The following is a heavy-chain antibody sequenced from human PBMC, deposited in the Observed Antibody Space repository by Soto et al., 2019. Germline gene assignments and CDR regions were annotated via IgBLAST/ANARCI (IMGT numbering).Heavy chain of an antibody. J-gene: IGHJ4*02. D-gene: IGHD1-26*01. CDR1: GGSIGSYH. CDR3: ARGGGSDSFDY. Sequence: SEPQSLTYTVSGGSIGSYHGRWVRQPPGKGPEWIASVYYTGTTFYNPSFESRLSLSIDRAKNQFSLNLNSMSAADRAVYFCARGGGSDSFDYWGQGILVTVSS. V-gene: IGHV4-59*12. CDR2: VYYTGTT.